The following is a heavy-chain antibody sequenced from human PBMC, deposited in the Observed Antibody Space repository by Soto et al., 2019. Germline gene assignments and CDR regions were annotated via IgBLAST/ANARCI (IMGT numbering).Heavy chain of an antibody. CDR1: GGSINNGGYS. Sequence: PSETLSLTCAVSGGSINNGGYSWSWLRQPPGKGLEWIGYISHGGNTYYNPSLRSRVIMSIDKSKNHFSLGLKSVTAADTATYYCAITSYDILPGRLDAVDIWGRGITVTV. J-gene: IGHJ3*02. CDR2: ISHGGNT. CDR3: AITSYDILPGRLDAVDI. D-gene: IGHD3-9*01. V-gene: IGHV4-30-2*01.